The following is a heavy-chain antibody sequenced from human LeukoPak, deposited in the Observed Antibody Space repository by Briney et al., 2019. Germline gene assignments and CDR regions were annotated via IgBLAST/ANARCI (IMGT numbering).Heavy chain of an antibody. CDR3: AKDLAPAGILDY. V-gene: IGHV3-33*06. CDR2: IWYDGSNK. CDR1: GFTFSSYG. Sequence: GRSLRLSCAASGFTFSSYGMHWVRQAPGKGLEWVAVIWYDGSNKYYADSVKGRFTISRDNSKNTLYLQMNSLRAEDTAVYYCAKDLAPAGILDYWGQGTLVTVSS. D-gene: IGHD2-2*01. J-gene: IGHJ4*02.